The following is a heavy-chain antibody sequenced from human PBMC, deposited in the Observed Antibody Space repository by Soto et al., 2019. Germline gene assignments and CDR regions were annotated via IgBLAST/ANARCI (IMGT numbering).Heavy chain of an antibody. CDR2: ISGSGGST. D-gene: IGHD6-13*01. CDR3: AKLDRGITAAAAFEI. CDR1: GFTFSSYA. J-gene: IGHJ3*02. V-gene: IGHV3-23*01. Sequence: EVQLLESGGGLVQPGGSPRLSCAASGFTFSSYAMSWVRQAPGKGLEWVSVISGSGGSTYYADSVKGRFTISRDNSKNTLYLQMNSLRAEDTAVYYCAKLDRGITAAAAFEIWGQGTMVTVSS.